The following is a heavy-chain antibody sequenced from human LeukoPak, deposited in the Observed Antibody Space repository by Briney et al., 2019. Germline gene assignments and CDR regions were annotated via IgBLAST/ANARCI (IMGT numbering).Heavy chain of an antibody. D-gene: IGHD2-15*01. J-gene: IGHJ4*02. V-gene: IGHV3-23*01. Sequence: GGSLRLSCVGSGFTFRSHAMSWVRQAPEKGLEFVSGIYENGGTTYYADSVKGRFSISRDNSKNTLYLQMNSLRAEDTAVYYCAKDPSLGYCSGGSCEGFDYWGQGTLVTVSS. CDR1: GFTFRSHA. CDR3: AKDPSLGYCSGGSCEGFDY. CDR2: IYENGGTT.